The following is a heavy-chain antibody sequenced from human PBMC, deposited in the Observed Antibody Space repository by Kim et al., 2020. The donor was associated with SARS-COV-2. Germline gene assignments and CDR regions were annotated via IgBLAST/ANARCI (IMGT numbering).Heavy chain of an antibody. V-gene: IGHV1-8*01. CDR3: ARGFRAAAGPFYYYYYLGV. D-gene: IGHD6-13*01. CDR2: MNPNSGNT. Sequence: ASVKVSCKASGYTFTSYDINWVRQATGQGLEWMGWMNPNSGNTGYAQKFQGRVTMTRNTSISTAYMELSSLRSEDTAVYYCARGFRAAAGPFYYYYYLGVCGEGTTVGVCS. CDR1: GYTFTSYD. J-gene: IGHJ6*03.